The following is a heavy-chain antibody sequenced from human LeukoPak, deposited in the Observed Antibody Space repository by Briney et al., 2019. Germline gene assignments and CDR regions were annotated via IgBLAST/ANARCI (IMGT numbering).Heavy chain of an antibody. D-gene: IGHD4-17*01. CDR2: ISAYNDNT. V-gene: IGHV1-18*01. CDR1: GYTFTSYG. Sequence: ASVKVSCKASGYTFTSYGISWVRQAPGQGLEWMGWISAYNDNTNYAQKLQGRVTMTTDTSTSTAYMELRSLRSDDTAVYYCARDPISVPRRGFDYWGQGTLATVSA. J-gene: IGHJ4*02. CDR3: ARDPISVPRRGFDY.